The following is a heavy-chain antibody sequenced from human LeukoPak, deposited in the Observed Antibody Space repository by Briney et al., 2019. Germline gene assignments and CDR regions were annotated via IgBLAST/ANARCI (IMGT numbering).Heavy chain of an antibody. D-gene: IGHD3-22*01. CDR2: IKSDGST. CDR1: GFTFSSYW. J-gene: IGHJ1*01. CDR3: ARAPSEIGGYYPEYFRH. V-gene: IGHV3-74*01. Sequence: PGGSLRLSCVASGFTFSSYWMHWVRQAPGKGLVWVSRIKSDGSTNYADSVKGGFTISRDNAKNTVSLQMNSLRAEDTGVYFCARAPSEIGGYYPEYFRHWGQGTLVTVSS.